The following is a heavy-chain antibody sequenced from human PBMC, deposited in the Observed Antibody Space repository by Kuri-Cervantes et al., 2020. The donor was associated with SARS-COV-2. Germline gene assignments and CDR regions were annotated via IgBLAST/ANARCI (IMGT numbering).Heavy chain of an antibody. J-gene: IGHJ4*02. Sequence: GGSLRLSCAASRFTFSDYYISWIRRAPGKGLEWVPYIISSGSTIYYADSMKDRFTISRDNAKNSLYLQMNSLRAEDTAVYYCARGSYDFWSGYYGVSGLEVSFDYWGQGTLVTVSS. CDR2: IISSGSTI. D-gene: IGHD3-3*01. CDR1: RFTFSDYY. V-gene: IGHV3-11*04. CDR3: ARGSYDFWSGYYGVSGLEVSFDY.